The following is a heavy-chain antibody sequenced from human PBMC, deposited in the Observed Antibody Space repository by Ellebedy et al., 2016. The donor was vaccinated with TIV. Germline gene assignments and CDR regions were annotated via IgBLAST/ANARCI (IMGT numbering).Heavy chain of an antibody. CDR2: IRSIPYGGTT. CDR1: GFTFGDHA. V-gene: IGHV3-49*04. D-gene: IGHD7-27*01. J-gene: IGHJ4*02. CDR3: ARHWGFRFDS. Sequence: PGGSLRLSCTTSGFTFGDHAVSWVRQAPGKGLEWVGFIRSIPYGGTTEYAASVKGRFTISRDEANSIAHLQMNSLRTEDTAIDYCARHWGFRFDSWGQGTLVTVSS.